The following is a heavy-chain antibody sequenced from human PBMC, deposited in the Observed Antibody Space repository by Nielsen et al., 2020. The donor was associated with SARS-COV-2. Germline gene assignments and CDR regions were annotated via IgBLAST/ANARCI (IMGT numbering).Heavy chain of an antibody. D-gene: IGHD2-2*01. CDR3: ARGKSGEGLYCSSTSCWNYYYGMDV. V-gene: IGHV3-7*05. CDR1: GFTFSSYW. Sequence: GESLKISCAASGFTFSSYWMSWVRQAPGKGLEWVANIKQDGSEKYYVDSVKGRFTISRDNAKNSLYLQMNSLRAEDTAVYYCARGKSGEGLYCSSTSCWNYYYGMDVWGQGTTVTVSS. J-gene: IGHJ6*02. CDR2: IKQDGSEK.